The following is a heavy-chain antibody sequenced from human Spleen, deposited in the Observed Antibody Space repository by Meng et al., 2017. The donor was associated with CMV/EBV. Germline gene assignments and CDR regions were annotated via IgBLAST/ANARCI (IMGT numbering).Heavy chain of an antibody. CDR3: AGGRWYYFDL. CDR2: IYTSGST. CDR1: GGSINSGNYY. V-gene: IGHV4-61*02. Sequence: QVQLQEAGPGLVNPSQTLSLTCTVSGGSINSGNYYWSWIRQPAGKGLEWIGRIYTSGSTNYNPSLKSRVTMSVDTSKNQFSLKLSSVTAADTAVYYCAGGRWYYFDLWGRGTLVTVSS. J-gene: IGHJ2*01. D-gene: IGHD2-15*01.